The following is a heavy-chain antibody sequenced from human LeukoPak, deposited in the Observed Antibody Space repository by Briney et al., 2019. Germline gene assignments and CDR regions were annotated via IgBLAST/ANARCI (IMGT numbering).Heavy chain of an antibody. CDR1: GFTFSSYS. J-gene: IGHJ3*02. CDR2: ISSSSSTI. CDR3: ARSGMDLDAFDI. D-gene: IGHD3/OR15-3a*01. Sequence: GGSLRLSCAASGFTFSSYSMNWVRQAPGKGLEWVSYISSSSSTIYYADSVKGRFTISRDNSKNTLYLQMNSLRAEDTAVYYCARSGMDLDAFDIWGQGTMVTVSS. V-gene: IGHV3-48*01.